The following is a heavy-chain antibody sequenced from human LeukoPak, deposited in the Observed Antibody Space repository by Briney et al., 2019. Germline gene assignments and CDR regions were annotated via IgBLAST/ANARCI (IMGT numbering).Heavy chain of an antibody. D-gene: IGHD6-6*01. CDR3: ARDFGVAGRPGFRPNDY. CDR1: GFTFSSYG. J-gene: IGHJ4*02. V-gene: IGHV3-30*03. Sequence: GGSLRLSCAASGFTFSSYGMHWVRQAPGKGLEWVAVISYDGSNKYYADSVKGRFTISRDNSRNTLYLQMSSLRAEDTAVYYCARDFGVAGRPGFRPNDYWGQGTLVTVSS. CDR2: ISYDGSNK.